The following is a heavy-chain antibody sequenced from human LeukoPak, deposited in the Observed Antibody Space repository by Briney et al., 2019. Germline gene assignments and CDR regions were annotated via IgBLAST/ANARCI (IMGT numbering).Heavy chain of an antibody. V-gene: IGHV3-23*01. CDR2: ISGSGGST. Sequence: HAGGSLRLSGAASGFTFSSYAMSWVRQAPGKGLEWVSAISGSGGSTYYADSVKGRFTISRDNSKNTLYLQMNSLRAEDTAVYYCAKMGLTMIVDGCYFDYWGQGTLVTVSS. CDR1: GFTFSSYA. D-gene: IGHD3-22*01. J-gene: IGHJ4*02. CDR3: AKMGLTMIVDGCYFDY.